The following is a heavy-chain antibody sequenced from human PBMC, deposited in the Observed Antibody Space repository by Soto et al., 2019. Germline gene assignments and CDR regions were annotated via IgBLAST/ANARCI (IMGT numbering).Heavy chain of an antibody. Sequence: EVQLVESGGGLVQPGGSLRLSCAASGFTFSSYSMNWVRQAPGKGLEWVSYISSSSSTIYYADSVKGRFTISRDNAKNSLYLQMNSLGAEDTAVYYCARSYYDFWSGYSDYYYMDVWGKGTTVTVSS. CDR3: ARSYYDFWSGYSDYYYMDV. CDR2: ISSSSSTI. V-gene: IGHV3-48*01. J-gene: IGHJ6*03. CDR1: GFTFSSYS. D-gene: IGHD3-3*01.